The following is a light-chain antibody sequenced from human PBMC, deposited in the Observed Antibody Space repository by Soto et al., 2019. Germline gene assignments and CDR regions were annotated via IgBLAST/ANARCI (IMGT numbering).Light chain of an antibody. J-gene: IGKJ5*01. V-gene: IGKV3-11*01. CDR2: DAS. Sequence: EVVFTQSPATLSFSRVERATLSCRASQSVSSYLAWYQQKPGQAPRLLIYDASDRATGIPARFSGSGSGTDFTLTISSLQPQDIATYYCQHFANLPMTFGQGTRLEIK. CDR1: QSVSSY. CDR3: QHFANLPMT.